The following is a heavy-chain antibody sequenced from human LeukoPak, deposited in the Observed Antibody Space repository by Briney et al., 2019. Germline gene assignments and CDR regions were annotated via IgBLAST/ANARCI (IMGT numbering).Heavy chain of an antibody. V-gene: IGHV4-39*01. CDR1: GGSISSSIYY. Sequence: SETLSLTCTVSGGSISSSIYYWGWIRQPPGKGLEWIGSIYYSGSTYYNPSLKSRVTISVDTSKNQFSLKLSSVTAADTAVYYCARRVRGNSGSSDYWGQGTLVTVSS. J-gene: IGHJ4*02. CDR3: ARRVRGNSGSSDY. D-gene: IGHD1-26*01. CDR2: IYYSGST.